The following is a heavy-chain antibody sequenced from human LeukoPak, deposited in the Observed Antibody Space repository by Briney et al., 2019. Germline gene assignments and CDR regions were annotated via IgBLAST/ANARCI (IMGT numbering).Heavy chain of an antibody. CDR2: IIPIFGTA. V-gene: IGHV1-69*13. D-gene: IGHD4/OR15-4a*01. CDR1: GGTFSSYA. CDR3: AREGAPTPARPGEYYFDY. J-gene: IGHJ4*02. Sequence: GASVKVSCKASGGTFSSYAISWVRQAPGQGLEWMGGIIPIFGTANYAQKFQGRVTITADESTSTAYMELSSLRSEDTAVYYCAREGAPTPARPGEYYFDYWGQGTLVTVSS.